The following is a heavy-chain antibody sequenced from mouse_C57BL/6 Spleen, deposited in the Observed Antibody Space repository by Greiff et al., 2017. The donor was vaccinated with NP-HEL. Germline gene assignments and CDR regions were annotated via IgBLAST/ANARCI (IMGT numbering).Heavy chain of an antibody. D-gene: IGHD2-4*01. J-gene: IGHJ2*01. CDR2: INPNNGGT. CDR3: ARWGYDFLFDY. Sequence: EVQLQQSGPELVQPGASVKISCKASGYTFTDYYMNWVKQSHGKSLEWIGDINPNNGGTSYNQKFKGKSTLTVDKSSSTAYMELRSLTSEDSAVYCCARWGYDFLFDYWGQGTTLTVSS. CDR1: GYTFTDYY. V-gene: IGHV1-26*01.